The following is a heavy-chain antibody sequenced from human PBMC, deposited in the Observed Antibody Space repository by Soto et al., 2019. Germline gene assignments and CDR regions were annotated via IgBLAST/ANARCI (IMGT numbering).Heavy chain of an antibody. V-gene: IGHV3-30-3*01. CDR1: GFTFSSYA. CDR3: ARDIPDSSGY. CDR2: ISHDGTNK. Sequence: GGSLRLSCAASGFTFSSYAMHWVRQAPGKGLEWVAIISHDGTNKDYADSVNGRLTISRDNSKNTLYLQMNSLRAEDTAVFYCARDIPDSSGYWGQGTLVTVSS. D-gene: IGHD6-25*01. J-gene: IGHJ4*02.